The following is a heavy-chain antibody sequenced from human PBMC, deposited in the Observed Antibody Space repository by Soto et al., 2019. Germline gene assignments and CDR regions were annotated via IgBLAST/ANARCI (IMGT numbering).Heavy chain of an antibody. Sequence: EVQMLESGGGLVQPGGSLRLSCAASGFTFSSYAMSWVRQAPGKGLEWVSAISGSGGSTYYADSVKGRFTISRDNSKNTLYLQMSSLRAEDTAVYYCAKVRAAAAVCDYWGQGTLVTVSS. J-gene: IGHJ4*02. CDR2: ISGSGGST. CDR1: GFTFSSYA. CDR3: AKVRAAAAVCDY. D-gene: IGHD6-13*01. V-gene: IGHV3-23*01.